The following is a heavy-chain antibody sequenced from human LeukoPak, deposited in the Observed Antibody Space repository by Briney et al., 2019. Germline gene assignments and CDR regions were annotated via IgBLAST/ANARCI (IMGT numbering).Heavy chain of an antibody. D-gene: IGHD3-22*01. V-gene: IGHV4-61*02. Sequence: SSETLSLTCTVSGDSISSGDYYWSWIRQPAGKGLEWIGRISSSGSTNYNPSLKSRVTISVDTSKNQFSLKLSSVTAADTAVYFCARGPYSYDSSGAFDIWGQGTMVTVSS. CDR1: GDSISSGDYY. CDR2: ISSSGST. J-gene: IGHJ3*02. CDR3: ARGPYSYDSSGAFDI.